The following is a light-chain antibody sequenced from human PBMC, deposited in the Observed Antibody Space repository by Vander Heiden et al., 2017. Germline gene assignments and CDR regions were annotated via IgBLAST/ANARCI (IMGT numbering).Light chain of an antibody. V-gene: IGLV3-9*01. J-gene: IGLJ2*01. CDR1: NIGSKN. CDR3: QVWDSSSVV. CDR2: RDT. Sequence: SYDLTQPTSVSVALGQTARITCGGNNIGSKNVHWYQQKPGQAPVLVSYRDTNRPSGIPERTSGSKSANTATLTTSGAQAGDEGDYYCQVWDSSSVVFGGGTKLTVL.